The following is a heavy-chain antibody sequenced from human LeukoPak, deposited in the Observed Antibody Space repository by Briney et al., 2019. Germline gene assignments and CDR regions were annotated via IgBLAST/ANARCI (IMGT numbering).Heavy chain of an antibody. CDR2: INPNSGGT. D-gene: IGHD3-22*01. CDR3: ARELDYYDDSGYYDY. Sequence: EASVKVSCKASGYTFTGYYMHWVRQAPGQGLEWMGWINPNSGGTNYAQKFQGRVTMTRDTSISTAYMELRSLRSDDTAVYYCARELDYYDDSGYYDYWGQGTLVTVSS. CDR1: GYTFTGYY. V-gene: IGHV1-2*02. J-gene: IGHJ4*02.